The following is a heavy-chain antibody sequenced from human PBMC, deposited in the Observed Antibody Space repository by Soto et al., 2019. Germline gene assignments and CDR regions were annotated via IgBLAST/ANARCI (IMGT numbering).Heavy chain of an antibody. V-gene: IGHV3-30*18. Sequence: VQLVESGGGVVQPGRSLRLLCEASGFTFGRYGMHWVRQAPGMGLEWVAVISWDGLAQYYGDSVRGRFTISRDNSQTTLYLQMNSLRTDDTAIYYCAKETIQVGGPNYFDYWGQGVLVTVSS. CDR2: ISWDGLAQ. CDR3: AKETIQVGGPNYFDY. CDR1: GFTFGRYG. D-gene: IGHD1-1*01. J-gene: IGHJ4*02.